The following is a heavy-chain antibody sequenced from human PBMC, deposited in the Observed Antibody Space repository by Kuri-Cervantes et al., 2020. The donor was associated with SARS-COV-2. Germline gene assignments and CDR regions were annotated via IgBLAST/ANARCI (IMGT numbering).Heavy chain of an antibody. J-gene: IGHJ4*02. CDR3: ARETSEVDY. V-gene: IGHV3-7*03. CDR2: IKQDGSEK. Sequence: GESLKISCAASKFTFSSYAMRWVRQAPGKGLEWAANIKQDGSEKYYVDSVKGRFTISRDNAKNSLYLQMNSLRAEDTAVYYCARETSEVDYWGQGTLVTVSS. CDR1: KFTFSSYA.